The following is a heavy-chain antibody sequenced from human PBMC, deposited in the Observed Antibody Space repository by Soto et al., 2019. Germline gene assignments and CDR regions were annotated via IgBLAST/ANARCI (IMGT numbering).Heavy chain of an antibody. CDR2: INPKSGGT. Sequence: ASVKVSCKASGYIFSDNYIHWVRQAPGQGLEWTAWINPKSGGTNYARNFQGRVTLTRDTSISTAYMDLSRLKSDDTAVYYCARAREERSGWFDYWGQGTLVTVS. J-gene: IGHJ4*02. D-gene: IGHD6-19*01. CDR1: GYIFSDNY. V-gene: IGHV1-2*02. CDR3: ARAREERSGWFDY.